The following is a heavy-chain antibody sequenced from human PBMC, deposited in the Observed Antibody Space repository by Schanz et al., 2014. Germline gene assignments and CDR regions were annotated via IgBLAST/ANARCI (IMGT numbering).Heavy chain of an antibody. CDR1: GFTFRNYG. Sequence: EVQLVESGGDLVQPGGSQRLSCAASGFTFRNYGMSWVRQAPGQGLEWVSAISGSGGSTYYADSVKGRFTISRDNSKNILTMQMSSLRAEDTAVYYCARPSDSSWYMDVWGKGTTVTVSS. CDR3: ARPSDSSWYMDV. CDR2: ISGSGGST. V-gene: IGHV3-23*04. J-gene: IGHJ6*03. D-gene: IGHD2-21*02.